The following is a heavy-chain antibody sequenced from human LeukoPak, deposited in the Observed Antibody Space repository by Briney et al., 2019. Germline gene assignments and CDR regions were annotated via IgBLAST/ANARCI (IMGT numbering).Heavy chain of an antibody. CDR2: IYPGDSDT. CDR1: EYSFTSYW. V-gene: IGHV5-51*01. Sequence: GESLRISCKGSEYSFTSYWIGWVRQMPGKGLEWMGIIYPGDSDTTYSPSFQGQVTISADKSISTAYLQWSSLKASDTAMYYCARLRDYDRYFDRWGRGTLVTVSS. D-gene: IGHD3-22*01. CDR3: ARLRDYDRYFDR. J-gene: IGHJ2*01.